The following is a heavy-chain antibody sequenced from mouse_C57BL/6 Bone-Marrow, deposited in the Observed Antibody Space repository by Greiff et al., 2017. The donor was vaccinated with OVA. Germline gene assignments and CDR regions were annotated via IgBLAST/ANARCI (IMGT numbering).Heavy chain of an antibody. CDR2: ISNGGGST. CDR3: ARRLYYDWYFDV. J-gene: IGHJ1*03. V-gene: IGHV5-12*01. D-gene: IGHD2-1*01. CDR1: GFTFSDYY. Sequence: EVKLVESGGGLVQPGGSLKLSCAASGFTFSDYYMYWVRQTPEKRLEWVAYISNGGGSTYYPDTVKGRFTISRDNAKNTLYLQMSRLKSEDTAMYYCARRLYYDWYFDVWGTGTTVTVSS.